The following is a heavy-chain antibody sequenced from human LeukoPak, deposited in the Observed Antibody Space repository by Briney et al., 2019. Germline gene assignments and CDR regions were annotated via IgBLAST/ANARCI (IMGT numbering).Heavy chain of an antibody. Sequence: ASVKVSCKASGYTFIGYYMHWVRQAPGQGLEWMGWINPKSGGTNYAQMFQGRVTLTRATSISTAYMELSRLRSADTAMYYCAITIDSSSSSVLEYFQYWGQGTLVTVSS. CDR2: INPKSGGT. CDR3: AITIDSSSSSVLEYFQY. CDR1: GYTFIGYY. J-gene: IGHJ1*01. V-gene: IGHV1-2*02. D-gene: IGHD6-6*01.